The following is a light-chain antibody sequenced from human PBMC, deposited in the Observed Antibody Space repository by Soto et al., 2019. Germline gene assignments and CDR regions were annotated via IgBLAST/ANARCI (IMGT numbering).Light chain of an antibody. Sequence: EIAMTQSPATLSVSPGERATLSCRASQSVSSNLAWYQQKPGQAPRLLIYGASTRATGIPARFSGSGSGTEFTLTIRSLQSEDFAVYYCQQYKSWPLTFGGGTKVEIK. CDR1: QSVSSN. V-gene: IGKV3-15*01. CDR3: QQYKSWPLT. J-gene: IGKJ4*01. CDR2: GAS.